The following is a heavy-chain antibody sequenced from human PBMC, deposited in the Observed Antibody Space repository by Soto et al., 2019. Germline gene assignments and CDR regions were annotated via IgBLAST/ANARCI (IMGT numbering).Heavy chain of an antibody. Sequence: GGSLRLSCKVSGLTLGDHYVSWIRQAPGKGLEWLSFSSKSGSYTNYADSVKGRFTIYRDNAENPIYLQMDSLRAKDPGITFCAGGVIVPAAYFDSWGQGTLVTVSS. V-gene: IGHV3-11*06. D-gene: IGHD2-2*01. CDR3: AGGVIVPAAYFDS. CDR1: GLTLGDHY. J-gene: IGHJ4*02. CDR2: SSKSGSYT.